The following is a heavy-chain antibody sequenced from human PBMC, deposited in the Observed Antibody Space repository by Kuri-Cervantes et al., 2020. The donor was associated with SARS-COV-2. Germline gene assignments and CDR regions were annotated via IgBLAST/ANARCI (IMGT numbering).Heavy chain of an antibody. V-gene: IGHV3-20*04. CDR1: GFTFDDYG. Sequence: GGSLRLSCAASGFTFDDYGMSWVRQAPGKGLEWVSGINWNGGSTGYADSVKGRFTISRDNAKNSLYLQMNGLRAEDTALYYFAREGHYDFWSGYYEGYWFDPWCQGTLVTVSS. J-gene: IGHJ5*02. D-gene: IGHD3-3*01. CDR2: INWNGGST. CDR3: AREGHYDFWSGYYEGYWFDP.